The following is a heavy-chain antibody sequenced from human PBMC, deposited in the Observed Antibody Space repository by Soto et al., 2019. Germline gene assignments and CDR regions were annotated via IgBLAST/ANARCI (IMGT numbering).Heavy chain of an antibody. J-gene: IGHJ6*02. CDR1: GGSFSGYY. Sequence: PSETLSLTCAVYGGSFSGYYWSWIRQPPGKGLEWIGEINHSGSTNYNPSLKSRVTISVDTSKNQFSLKLSSVTAADTAVYYCARARITMVRGVIIYPPYYYYGMDVWGQVTTVTVSS. V-gene: IGHV4-34*01. CDR2: INHSGST. D-gene: IGHD3-10*01. CDR3: ARARITMVRGVIIYPPYYYYGMDV.